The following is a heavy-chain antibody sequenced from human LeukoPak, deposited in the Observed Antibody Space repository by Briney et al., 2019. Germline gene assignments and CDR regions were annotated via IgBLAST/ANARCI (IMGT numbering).Heavy chain of an antibody. V-gene: IGHV3-48*03. CDR1: GFTFTSYD. CDR2: ISNGGGTI. Sequence: GGSLRLSCVASGFTFTSYDFNWVRQAPGKGLEWVSYISNGGGTISYADSVKGRFTISRDNAKNSVFLQMNTLRAEDTAVYYCARDSYMFGSDYWGQGTLVTVSP. D-gene: IGHD3-10*02. CDR3: ARDSYMFGSDY. J-gene: IGHJ4*02.